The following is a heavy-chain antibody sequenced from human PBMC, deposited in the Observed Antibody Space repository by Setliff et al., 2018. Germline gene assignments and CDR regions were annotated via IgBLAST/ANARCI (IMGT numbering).Heavy chain of an antibody. V-gene: IGHV1-18*01. CDR2: ISPHSCNV. CDR1: GYPFTNYG. J-gene: IGHJ4*02. D-gene: IGHD2-8*01. CDR3: ARLVRYCTKTTCQTLSGAEV. Sequence: ASVKVSCKASGYPFTNYGVNWVRQAPGQGLEWLGWISPHSCNVYSAHKVQGRVTLTTDTSTNTAYMELRNLQSDETAVYYCARLVRYCTKTTCQTLSGAEVWGQGTLGTVSS.